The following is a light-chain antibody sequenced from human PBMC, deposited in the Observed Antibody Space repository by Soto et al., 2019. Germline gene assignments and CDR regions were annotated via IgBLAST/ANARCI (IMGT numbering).Light chain of an antibody. V-gene: IGKV1-13*02. Sequence: AIQLTQSPSSLSAYVGDRVTITCRASQGISSALAWYQQKPGKAPKLLIYDASSLESGVPARFSGSGSGTDFTLTFSSLQPEDFATYYCQQFNSDPRTFGGGTKVAIK. CDR2: DAS. J-gene: IGKJ4*01. CDR3: QQFNSDPRT. CDR1: QGISSA.